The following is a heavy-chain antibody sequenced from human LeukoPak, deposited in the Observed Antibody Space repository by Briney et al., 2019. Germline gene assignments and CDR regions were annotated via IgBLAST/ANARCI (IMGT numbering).Heavy chain of an antibody. CDR1: GFTFSSYE. J-gene: IGHJ4*02. V-gene: IGHV3-48*03. D-gene: IGHD3-22*01. Sequence: GGSLRLSCAASGFTFSSYEMNWVRQAPGKGLEWVSYISSSGSTIYYADSVKGRFTISRDNAKNSLYLQMNSLRAEDTAVYYCARDDYYDSSGYLIWGQGTLVTVSS. CDR2: ISSSGSTI. CDR3: ARDDYYDSSGYLI.